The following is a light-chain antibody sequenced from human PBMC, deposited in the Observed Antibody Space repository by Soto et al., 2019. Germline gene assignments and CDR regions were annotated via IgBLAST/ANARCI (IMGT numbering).Light chain of an antibody. J-gene: IGKJ4*01. CDR2: TSS. Sequence: IQMTQSPSSLSASVGDRVTISCRASQGIGNALGWYQQKPGKVPKLLIYTSSTLQSGVPSRFSGSGSGTDFTLTISNLQPEDVATYYCQNYNSVPLTFGGGTKVDIK. CDR1: QGIGNA. V-gene: IGKV1-27*01. CDR3: QNYNSVPLT.